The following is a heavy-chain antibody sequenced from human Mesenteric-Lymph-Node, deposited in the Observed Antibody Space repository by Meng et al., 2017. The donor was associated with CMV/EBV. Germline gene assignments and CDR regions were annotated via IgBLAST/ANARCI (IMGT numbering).Heavy chain of an antibody. Sequence: PVQESGPGLVKPSETLSLSCIVSGDSISNSTYYWTWIRQPPGKGLEWIGSVHHSGTTYYNPSLKGRLTISVDTSANLFSLRLTTVTAADTATYYCARRGNYDSDYSEYWGQGTLVTVSS. CDR3: ARRGNYDSDYSEY. V-gene: IGHV4-39*01. D-gene: IGHD3-22*01. CDR1: GDSISNSTYY. CDR2: VHHSGTT. J-gene: IGHJ4*02.